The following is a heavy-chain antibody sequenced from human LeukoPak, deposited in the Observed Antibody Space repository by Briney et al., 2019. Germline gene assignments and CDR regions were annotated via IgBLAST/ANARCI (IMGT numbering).Heavy chain of an antibody. CDR1: GGSISSGSYY. V-gene: IGHV4-61*02. D-gene: IGHD2-2*01. Sequence: PSETLSLTFTVSGGSISSGSYYWSWIRQPAGKGLEWIGRIYTSGSTNYNPSLKSRVTISVDTSKNQFSLKLSSVTAADTAVYYCARRVVVPAAPNDAFDIWGQGTMVTVSS. CDR3: ARRVVVPAAPNDAFDI. CDR2: IYTSGST. J-gene: IGHJ3*02.